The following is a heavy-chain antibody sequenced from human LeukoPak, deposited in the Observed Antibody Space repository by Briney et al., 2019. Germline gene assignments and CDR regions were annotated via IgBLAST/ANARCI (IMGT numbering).Heavy chain of an antibody. CDR3: ARVYGDGALGRFDY. J-gene: IGHJ4*02. Sequence: GGSLRLSCAASGFTFSTYSMNWVRQAPGKGLEWISYISSSSTAIYYADSVKGRFTISRDNAKNSLYLQMNSLRAEDTAVYYCARVYGDGALGRFDYWGQGTLVTVSS. V-gene: IGHV3-48*01. CDR1: GFTFSTYS. D-gene: IGHD4-17*01. CDR2: ISSSSTAI.